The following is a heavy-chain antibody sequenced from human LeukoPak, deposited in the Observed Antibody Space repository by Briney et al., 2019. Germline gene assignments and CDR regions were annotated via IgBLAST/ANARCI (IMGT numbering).Heavy chain of an antibody. J-gene: IGHJ6*02. CDR1: GFTFSGSA. D-gene: IGHD2-2*01. V-gene: IGHV3-73*01. CDR3: TRLPFYCSSTSCYEGMVGYYYYYGMDV. Sequence: GGSLRLSCAASGFTFSGSAMHWVRQASGKGLEWVGRIRSKANSYATAYAASVKGRFTISRDDSKNTAYLQMNSLKTEDTAVYYCTRLPFYCSSTSCYEGMVGYYYYYGMDVWGQGTTVTVSS. CDR2: IRSKANSYAT.